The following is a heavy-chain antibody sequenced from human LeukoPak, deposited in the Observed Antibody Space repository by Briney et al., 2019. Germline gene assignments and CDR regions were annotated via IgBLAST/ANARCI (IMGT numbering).Heavy chain of an antibody. Sequence: PGGSLRLSCAASGFTFSSYNMNWVRQAPGKGLEWISYISSSSGTIYYADSVKGRFTISRDNAKNSLYLQMNSLRDDDTAVYYCARERFGDFDYGGQGTLVTVSS. CDR3: ARERFGDFDY. V-gene: IGHV3-48*02. J-gene: IGHJ4*02. CDR2: ISSSSGTI. D-gene: IGHD3-10*01. CDR1: GFTFSSYN.